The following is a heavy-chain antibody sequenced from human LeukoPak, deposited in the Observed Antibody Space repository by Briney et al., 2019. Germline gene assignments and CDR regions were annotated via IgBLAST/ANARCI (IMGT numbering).Heavy chain of an antibody. CDR1: GFTVSSNY. CDR3: ARDGAAYCGGDCYSGWFDP. Sequence: GGSLRLSCAASGFTVSSNYMSWVRQAPGKGLEWVSVIYSGGSTYYADSVKGRFTISRDNSKNTLYLQMNSLRAEDTAVYYCARDGAAYCGGDCYSGWFDPWGQGTLVTVSS. J-gene: IGHJ5*02. V-gene: IGHV3-53*01. D-gene: IGHD2-21*01. CDR2: IYSGGST.